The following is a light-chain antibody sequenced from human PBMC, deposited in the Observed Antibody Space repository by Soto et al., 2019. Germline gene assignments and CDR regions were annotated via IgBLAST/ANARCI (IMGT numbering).Light chain of an antibody. CDR1: QSIGWF. CDR3: QQSYSSPPMYT. V-gene: IGKV1-5*01. J-gene: IGKJ2*01. Sequence: DIQMTQSPSTLSASVGDRVIITCRASQSIGWFLAWYQQKPGTAPKLLIHDASTLAGGVPSRFSGSGSGTDFTLTISSLQPEDFATYFCQQSYSSPPMYTFGQGTKLAIK. CDR2: DAS.